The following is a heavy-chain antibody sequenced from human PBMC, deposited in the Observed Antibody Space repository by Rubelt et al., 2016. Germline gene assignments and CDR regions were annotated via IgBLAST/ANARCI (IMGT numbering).Heavy chain of an antibody. Sequence: QVQLQQWGAGLLKPSETLSLTCAVSGGSFSAYYWSWIRQPPGKGLEWLGGINHSGSPTSNPSPKPRVTMSVDTSKDQFPLARISGTAAETAVYYCASQRGYSRGRHWGQGTLVTVSS. CDR3: ASQRGYSRGRH. V-gene: IGHV4-34*01. CDR1: GGSFSAYY. J-gene: IGHJ4*02. CDR2: INHSGSP. D-gene: IGHD6-19*01.